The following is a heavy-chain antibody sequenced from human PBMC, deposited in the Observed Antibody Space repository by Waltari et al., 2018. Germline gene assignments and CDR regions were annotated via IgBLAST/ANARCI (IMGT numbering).Heavy chain of an antibody. J-gene: IGHJ2*01. D-gene: IGHD3-22*01. CDR2: IIPVLGTT. Sequence: EQLVQSGSEVKRPGSSVKVSCQTSGGTFSDNAISWVRQAPGQGLEWMGGIIPVLGTTNYAQKFQGRVTLTADESTATAYMELSNLRYEDTAIYYCARDRVTMVITPLDLWGRGTLVIVSS. V-gene: IGHV1-69*01. CDR1: GGTFSDNA. CDR3: ARDRVTMVITPLDL.